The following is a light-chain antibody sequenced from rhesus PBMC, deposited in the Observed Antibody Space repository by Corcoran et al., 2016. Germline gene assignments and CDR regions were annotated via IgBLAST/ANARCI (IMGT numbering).Light chain of an antibody. J-gene: IGKJ1*01. CDR1: QGISSY. CDR2: YAN. Sequence: DIQMSQSPSSLSASVGDRVTITCRASQGISSYLNWYQQKPGKAPKLLIYYANSLASGAPSRFSGSGSGTEFTLPISSLQPEDFATYYCQQGNSNPRTFGQGTKVEIK. CDR3: QQGNSNPRT. V-gene: IGKV1-32*02.